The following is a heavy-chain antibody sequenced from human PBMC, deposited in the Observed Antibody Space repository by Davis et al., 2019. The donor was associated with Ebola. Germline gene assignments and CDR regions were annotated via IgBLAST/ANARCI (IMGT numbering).Heavy chain of an antibody. CDR1: GFSFDAYT. D-gene: IGHD5-24*01. CDR3: ARVRRRDGSHWGGSPDDVLDI. J-gene: IGHJ3*02. CDR2: IDSSSTYM. Sequence: PGGSLRLSCAASGFSFDAYTMNWVRQAPGKGLEWVSSIDSSSTYMSYADSMKGRFTISRDNAKNSLYLQMNSLRAEDTAVYYCARVRRRDGSHWGGSPDDVLDIWGQGTMVTVSS. V-gene: IGHV3-21*06.